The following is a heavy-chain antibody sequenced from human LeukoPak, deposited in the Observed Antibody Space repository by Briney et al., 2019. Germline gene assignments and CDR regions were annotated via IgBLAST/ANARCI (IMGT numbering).Heavy chain of an antibody. CDR2: IRHSGTT. Sequence: PSETLSLTCTVSGYFTGSGYYWGWIRQPPGKGLEWIGTIRHSGTTYYNPSLKSRVTISIDSSKNQFSLKLTSVTAADTAVYYCARASYSYDINGWVPFDYWGQGTLVTVSS. D-gene: IGHD3-22*01. CDR1: GYFTGSGYY. CDR3: ARASYSYDINGWVPFDY. V-gene: IGHV4-38-2*02. J-gene: IGHJ4*02.